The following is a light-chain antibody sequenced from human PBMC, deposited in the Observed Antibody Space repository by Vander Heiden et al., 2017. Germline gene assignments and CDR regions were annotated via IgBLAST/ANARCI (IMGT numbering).Light chain of an antibody. CDR2: AAS. CDR1: QGISSS. V-gene: IGKV1-9*01. Sequence: DIQLTQSPSFLSASVGDRVTITCRASQGISSSLAWYQQKPGKAPKLLIYAASNLQSGVPSRVSGSTSGTEFTLTISSLQPEDYATDYCQRLNEYPLTFGGGTKVEIK. J-gene: IGKJ4*01. CDR3: QRLNEYPLT.